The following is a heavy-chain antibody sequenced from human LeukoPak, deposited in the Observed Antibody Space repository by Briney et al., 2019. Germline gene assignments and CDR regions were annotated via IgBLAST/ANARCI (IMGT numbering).Heavy chain of an antibody. CDR2: IDRDGGRI. J-gene: IGHJ4*02. V-gene: IGHV3-74*01. D-gene: IGHD4-23*01. CDR3: VRGNDYGGPHY. CDR1: GFTFSSYG. Sequence: GGSLRLSCTASGFTFSSYGMHWIRQAPGKGLVWVSRIDRDGGRINYADSVKGRFTISRDNGKNTLFLQMNSLRAEDAAVYYCVRGNDYGGPHYWGQGTLVTVSS.